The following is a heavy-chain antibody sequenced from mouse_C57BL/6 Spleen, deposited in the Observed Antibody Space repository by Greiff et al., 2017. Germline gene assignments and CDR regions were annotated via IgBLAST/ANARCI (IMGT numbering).Heavy chain of an antibody. J-gene: IGHJ1*03. D-gene: IGHD1-1*01. CDR1: GYTFTSYN. CDR2: IYPGNGDT. Sequence: SGAELVRPGASVKMSCKASGYTFTSYNMHWVKQTPRQGLEWIGAIYPGNGDTSYNQKFKGKATLTVDKSSSTAYMQLSSLTSEDSAVYFCSRGHYYGSSPYWYFDVWGTGTTVTVSS. CDR3: SRGHYYGSSPYWYFDV. V-gene: IGHV1-12*01.